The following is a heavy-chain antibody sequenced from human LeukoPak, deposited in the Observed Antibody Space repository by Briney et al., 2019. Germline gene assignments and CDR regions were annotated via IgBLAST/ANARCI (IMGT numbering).Heavy chain of an antibody. D-gene: IGHD2-21*02. CDR2: INIVWCIT. Sequence: PGGSLRLSCAASGFTFSSFWMHWVRQAPGKGLVWVSRINIVWCITTYADSVKGRFTISRDNAKNTVYLQLSSLRAEDTAVYYCTRAVVVTASDYWGQGTLVTVSS. V-gene: IGHV3-74*01. J-gene: IGHJ4*02. CDR3: TRAVVVTASDY. CDR1: GFTFSSFW.